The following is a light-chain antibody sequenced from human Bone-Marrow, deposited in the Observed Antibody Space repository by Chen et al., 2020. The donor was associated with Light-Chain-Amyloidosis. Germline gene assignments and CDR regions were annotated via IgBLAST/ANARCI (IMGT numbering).Light chain of an antibody. V-gene: IGKV3-20*01. CDR3: QQCGTSLWT. CDR2: DAS. J-gene: IGKJ1*01. CDR1: QSVSSSY. Sequence: IVLTQSPGTLSLSPGERATLSCRATQSVSSSYLAWYQQKPGQAPRLIIYDASSRAVGIPDRLSGSGYGTDFTLTISRLEPEDFALYYCQQCGTSLWTFGQGTKVEIK.